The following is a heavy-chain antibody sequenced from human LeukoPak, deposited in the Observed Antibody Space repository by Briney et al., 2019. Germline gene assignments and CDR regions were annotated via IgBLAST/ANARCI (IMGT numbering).Heavy chain of an antibody. D-gene: IGHD5-12*01. CDR1: GGTFSSYA. CDR2: INPNSGGT. CDR3: ARGYMAYYFDY. V-gene: IGHV1-2*02. J-gene: IGHJ4*02. Sequence: GASVKVSCKASGGTFSSYAISWVRQAPGQGLEWMGWINPNSGGTNYAQKFQGRVTMTRDTSISTAYMELSRLRSDDTAVYYCARGYMAYYFDYWGQGTLVTVSS.